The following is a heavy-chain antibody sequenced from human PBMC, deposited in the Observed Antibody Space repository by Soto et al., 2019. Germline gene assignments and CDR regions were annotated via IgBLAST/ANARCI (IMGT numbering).Heavy chain of an antibody. CDR2: ISGGGSNT. CDR1: GFSFSNYA. J-gene: IGHJ4*02. Sequence: PGGSLRLSCAASGFSFSNYAMTWVRQAPGKGLEWVSAISGGGSNTFYADSVKGRFTISRDNSRKTLYLQMNSLRAEDTAVYYCAKGGVVVVAGHFDYWGQGTLVTVSS. V-gene: IGHV3-23*01. D-gene: IGHD2-15*01. CDR3: AKGGVVVVAGHFDY.